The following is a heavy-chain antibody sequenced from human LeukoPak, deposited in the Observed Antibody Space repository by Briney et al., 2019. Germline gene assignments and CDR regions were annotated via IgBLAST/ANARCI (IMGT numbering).Heavy chain of an antibody. J-gene: IGHJ5*02. Sequence: PSETLSLTCTVSGGSISSGDYYWSWIRQPPGKGLEWIGYIYYSGSTYYNPSLKSRVTISVDTSKNQFSLKLSSVTAADTAVYYCARVARYCSSTSCYPFWFDPRGQGTLVTVSS. D-gene: IGHD2-2*01. CDR3: ARVARYCSSTSCYPFWFDP. CDR2: IYYSGST. CDR1: GGSISSGDYY. V-gene: IGHV4-30-4*08.